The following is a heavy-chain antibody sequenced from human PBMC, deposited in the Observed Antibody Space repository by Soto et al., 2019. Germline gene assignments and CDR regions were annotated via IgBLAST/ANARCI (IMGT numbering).Heavy chain of an antibody. CDR1: GFTFSSYG. CDR3: AKEPPRGSYDSLTGPYF. Sequence: QVQLVESGGGVVQPGRSLRLSCAASGFTFSSYGMHWVRQAPGKGLEWVAVISYDGSNKHYADAVKGRFTISRENSKNPLYLHEICLSAEDTAVSYCAKEPPRGSYDSLTGPYFWGQGTLVTVSS. J-gene: IGHJ4*02. D-gene: IGHD3-9*01. V-gene: IGHV3-30*18. CDR2: ISYDGSNK.